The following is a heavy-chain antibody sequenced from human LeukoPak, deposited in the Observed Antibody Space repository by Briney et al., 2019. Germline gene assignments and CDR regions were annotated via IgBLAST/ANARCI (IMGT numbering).Heavy chain of an antibody. CDR2: IYNSGST. J-gene: IGHJ4*02. Sequence: SETLSLTCTVSGASIRNYYWGWIRQPPEKGLEWIGYIYNSGSTNYSPSLKSRVSISIDVSKSQFSLQLSSVTAADTAVYYCAREAFSSSAYFDYWGRGTLVTVSS. V-gene: IGHV4-59*01. CDR1: GASIRNYY. D-gene: IGHD6-13*01. CDR3: AREAFSSSAYFDY.